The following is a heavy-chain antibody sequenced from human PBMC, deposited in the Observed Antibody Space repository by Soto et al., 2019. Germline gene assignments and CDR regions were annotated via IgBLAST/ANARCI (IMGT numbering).Heavy chain of an antibody. Sequence: QVQLVQSGAEVKKPGSSVKVSCKASGGTFSSYTISWVRQAPGQGLEWMGRIIPILGIANYAQKFQGRVTITADKSXXTXYXXLSSLRSEDTAVYYCARSNYYDSSGYYYVTSGMDVWGQGTTVTVSS. CDR3: ARSNYYDSSGYYYVTSGMDV. CDR2: IIPILGIA. J-gene: IGHJ6*02. V-gene: IGHV1-69*02. CDR1: GGTFSSYT. D-gene: IGHD3-22*01.